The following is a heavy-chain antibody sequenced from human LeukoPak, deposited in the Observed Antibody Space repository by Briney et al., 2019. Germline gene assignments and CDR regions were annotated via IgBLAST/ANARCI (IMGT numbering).Heavy chain of an antibody. Sequence: GESLKISCKGSGYSFSNYWIGWVRQMPGKGLEWMGIIYPGDSDTRYSPSFQGRVTMSADKSISTAYLQWSSLKASDTAMYYCARQIIAAAGRNFDYWGQGTLVTVSS. D-gene: IGHD6-13*01. V-gene: IGHV5-51*01. CDR1: GYSFSNYW. CDR2: IYPGDSDT. J-gene: IGHJ4*02. CDR3: ARQIIAAAGRNFDY.